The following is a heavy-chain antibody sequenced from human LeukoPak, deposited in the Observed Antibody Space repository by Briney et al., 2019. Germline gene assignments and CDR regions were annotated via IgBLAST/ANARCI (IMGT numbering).Heavy chain of an antibody. CDR3: ARDMVYYYDSSGTGDAFDI. D-gene: IGHD3-22*01. Sequence: ASVKVSCKASGYTFTSYYMHWVRQAPVQGLEWMGIINPSGGSTSYAQKFQGRVTMTRDTSTSTVYMELSSMRSEDTAVYYCARDMVYYYDSSGTGDAFDIWGQGTMVTVSS. CDR1: GYTFTSYY. CDR2: INPSGGST. V-gene: IGHV1-46*01. J-gene: IGHJ3*02.